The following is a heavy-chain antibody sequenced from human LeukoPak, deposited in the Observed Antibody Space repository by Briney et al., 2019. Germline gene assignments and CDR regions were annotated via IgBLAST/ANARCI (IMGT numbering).Heavy chain of an antibody. CDR1: GFTFSSYG. V-gene: IGHV3-33*01. Sequence: GGSLRLSCAASGFTFSSYGMHWVRQAPGKGLEWVAVIWYDGSNKYYADSVKGRFTISRDNSKNTLYLQMNSLRAEDTAVYYCARGDLKWKAYFDYWGQGTLVTVSS. CDR2: IWYDGSNK. CDR3: ARGDLKWKAYFDY. D-gene: IGHD3-3*01. J-gene: IGHJ4*02.